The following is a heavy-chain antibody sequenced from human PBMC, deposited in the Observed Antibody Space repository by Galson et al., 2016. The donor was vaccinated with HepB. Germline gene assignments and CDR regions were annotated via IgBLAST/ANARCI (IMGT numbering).Heavy chain of an antibody. CDR2: ISHSGST. J-gene: IGHJ6*03. CDR1: GDSISSTYW. V-gene: IGHV4-4*02. D-gene: IGHD3-9*01. Sequence: SETLSLTCGVSGDSISSTYWWSWVRQPPGKGLEWIGEISHSGSTNYNTSLKSRVTISVDKSKNQFSLKVSSVTAADTAVYYCARVAEDDILIGWYYSHYMDVWGKGTTVTVSS. CDR3: ARVAEDDILIGWYYSHYMDV.